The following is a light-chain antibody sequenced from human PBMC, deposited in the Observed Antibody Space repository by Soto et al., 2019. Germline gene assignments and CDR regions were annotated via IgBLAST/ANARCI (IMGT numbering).Light chain of an antibody. Sequence: AIRMTQSPSSFPASSGDRVTLXXRASQGSSSYLAWYQQKPGTAPKXMFYSASTLQRVGPSMFSGSGAVTDFTLTSSCLQSEDFATYSCQQYYSDTRTFGQGTKVEI. J-gene: IGKJ1*01. V-gene: IGKV1-8*01. CDR3: QQYYSDTRT. CDR1: QGSSSY. CDR2: SAS.